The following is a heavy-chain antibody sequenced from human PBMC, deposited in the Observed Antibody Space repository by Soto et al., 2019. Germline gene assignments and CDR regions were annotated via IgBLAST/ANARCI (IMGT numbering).Heavy chain of an antibody. CDR3: ARAPRNYYDSSGYGSAYAFDI. CDR1: GGTFSSYA. V-gene: IGHV1-69*13. J-gene: IGHJ3*02. CDR2: IIPIFGTA. D-gene: IGHD3-22*01. Sequence: SVKVSCKASGGTFSSYAISWVRQAPGQGLEWMGGIIPIFGTANYAQKFQGRVTITADESTSTAYMELSSLRSEDTAVYYCARAPRNYYDSSGYGSAYAFDIWGQGTMVTVSS.